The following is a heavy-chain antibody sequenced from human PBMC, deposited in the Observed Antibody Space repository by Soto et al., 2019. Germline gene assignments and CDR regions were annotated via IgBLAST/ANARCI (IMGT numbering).Heavy chain of an antibody. V-gene: IGHV3-13*01. CDR2: IGTAGDT. Sequence: EVQLVESGGGLVQPGGSLRLSCAASGFTLSTYDMHWVHQATGKGLEWVSGIGTAGDTYYPGSVKGRFTISRENAKNSLYLQMNSLSIGDTAVYYCARGGYCSGGGCSLSYFWFDPWGQGTLVTVSS. J-gene: IGHJ5*02. CDR3: ARGGYCSGGGCSLSYFWFDP. D-gene: IGHD2-15*01. CDR1: GFTLSTYD.